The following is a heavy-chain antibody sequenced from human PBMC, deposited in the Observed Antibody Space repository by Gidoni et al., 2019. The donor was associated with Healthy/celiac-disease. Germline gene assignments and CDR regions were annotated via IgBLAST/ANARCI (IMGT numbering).Heavy chain of an antibody. V-gene: IGHV1-46*01. CDR2: INPSGGST. CDR3: ARNCRVVTAIEIDAFDI. Sequence: QVQLVQSGAEVKKPGASVKVSCKAPGYTFTSYYMHWVRQAPGQGLEWMGIINPSGGSTSYAQKFQGRVTMTRDTSTSTVYMELSSLRSEDTAVYYCARNCRVVTAIEIDAFDIWGQGTMVTVSS. D-gene: IGHD2-21*02. CDR1: GYTFTSYY. J-gene: IGHJ3*02.